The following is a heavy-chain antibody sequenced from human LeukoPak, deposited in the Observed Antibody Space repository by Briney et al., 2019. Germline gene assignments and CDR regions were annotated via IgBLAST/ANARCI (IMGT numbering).Heavy chain of an antibody. D-gene: IGHD3-10*01. CDR2: ISWNSGSI. CDR3: AKELLWFAESFPLAFDI. Sequence: GGSLRLSCAASGFTFDDYAMHWVRQAPGKGLEWVSGISWNSGSIGYADSVKGRFTISRDNAKNSLYLQMNSLRAEDTALYYCAKELLWFAESFPLAFDIWGQGTMVTVSS. V-gene: IGHV3-9*01. J-gene: IGHJ3*02. CDR1: GFTFDDYA.